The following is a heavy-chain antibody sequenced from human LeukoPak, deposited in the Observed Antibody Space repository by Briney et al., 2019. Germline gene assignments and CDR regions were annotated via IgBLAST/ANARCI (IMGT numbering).Heavy chain of an antibody. CDR2: INAGNGNT. D-gene: IGHD5-12*01. CDR3: ARDHIVATAPFYGLDV. CDR1: GYTFTSYA. J-gene: IGHJ6*02. Sequence: ASVKVSCKTSGYTFTSYAMHWVRQAPGQRLEWMGWINAGNGNTKYSRSFEGRVTITRDTSASTAYMELSSLRSEDTAVYSCARDHIVATAPFYGLDVWGQGTTVTVSS. V-gene: IGHV1-3*01.